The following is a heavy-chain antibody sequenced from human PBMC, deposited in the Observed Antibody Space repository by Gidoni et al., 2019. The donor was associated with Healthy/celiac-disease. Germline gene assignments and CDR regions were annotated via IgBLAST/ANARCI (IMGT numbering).Heavy chain of an antibody. V-gene: IGHV1-46*03. CDR2: INPSGGST. D-gene: IGHD1-26*01. Sequence: QVQLVQSGAAVKKPGASVKVSCKASGYTFTSYYMHWVRQAPGQGLEWMGIINPSGGSTSYAQKFQGRVTMTRDTSTSTVYMELSSLRSEDTAVYYCARDQEWELLQGYFDYWGQGTLVTVSS. CDR1: GYTFTSYY. CDR3: ARDQEWELLQGYFDY. J-gene: IGHJ4*02.